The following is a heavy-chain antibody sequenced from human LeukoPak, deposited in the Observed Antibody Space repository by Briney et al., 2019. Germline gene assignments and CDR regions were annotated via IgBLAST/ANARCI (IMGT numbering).Heavy chain of an antibody. CDR2: INHSGST. V-gene: IGHV4-34*01. J-gene: IGHJ6*03. CDR1: GGSFSGYY. D-gene: IGHD2-15*01. Sequence: SETLSLTCAVYGGSFSGYYWSWIRQPPGKGLEWIGEINHSGSTNYNPSLKSRVTISVDTSKNQFSLKLSSVTAADTAVYYCARERGYCSGGSCYSPNYYYYYMDVWGKGTTVTISS. CDR3: ARERGYCSGGSCYSPNYYYYYMDV.